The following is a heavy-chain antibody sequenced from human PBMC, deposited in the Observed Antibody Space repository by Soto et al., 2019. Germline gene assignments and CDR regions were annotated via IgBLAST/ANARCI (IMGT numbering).Heavy chain of an antibody. V-gene: IGHV3-30*18. D-gene: IGHD3-3*01. CDR3: AKDFSDYDFWSGYLLH. J-gene: IGHJ4*02. CDR1: GFTFSSYG. Sequence: AGGSLRLSCAASGFTFSSYGMHLVRQAPGKGLEWVAVISYDGSNKYYADSVKGRFTISRDNSKNTLYLQMNSLRAEDTAVYYCAKDFSDYDFWSGYLLHWGQGTLVTVSS. CDR2: ISYDGSNK.